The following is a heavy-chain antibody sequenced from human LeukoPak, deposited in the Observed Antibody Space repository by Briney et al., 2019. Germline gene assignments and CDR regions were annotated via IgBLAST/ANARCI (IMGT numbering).Heavy chain of an antibody. D-gene: IGHD2-2*01. CDR3: AKDRDIVVVPAAIRVPFDP. V-gene: IGHV3-30*02. CDR1: GFTFSSYG. Sequence: PGGSLRLSCAASGFTFSSYGMHWVRQAPGKGLEWVAFIRYDGSKRYYADSVKGRFTISRDNSKNTLYLQMNSLRAEDTAVYYCAKDRDIVVVPAAIRVPFDPWGQGTLVTVSS. J-gene: IGHJ5*02. CDR2: IRYDGSKR.